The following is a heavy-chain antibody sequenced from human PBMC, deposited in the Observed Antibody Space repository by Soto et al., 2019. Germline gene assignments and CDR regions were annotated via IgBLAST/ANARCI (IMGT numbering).Heavy chain of an antibody. Sequence: GGSLRLSCAASGFTFSSYGMHWVRQAPGKGLEWVAVIWYDGSNKYYADSVKGRFTISRDNSKNTLYLQMNSLRAEDTAVYYCARDKLGDYPMNYYYYYGMDVWGQGTTVTVSS. J-gene: IGHJ6*02. V-gene: IGHV3-33*01. D-gene: IGHD4-17*01. CDR2: IWYDGSNK. CDR3: ARDKLGDYPMNYYYYYGMDV. CDR1: GFTFSSYG.